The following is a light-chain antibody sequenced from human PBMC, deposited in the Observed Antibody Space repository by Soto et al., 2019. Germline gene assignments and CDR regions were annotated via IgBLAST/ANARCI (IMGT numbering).Light chain of an antibody. CDR1: DSVDSNY. Sequence: TGLTQSPGTLSLSPGERATLSCRASDSVDSNYLAWYQQKPGQAPGLLIYRASSRATGVPDRFSGSGSGTDFTLTISRLEPEDFAVYYCQQYGSSPWTFGQGTKVDIK. CDR3: QQYGSSPWT. V-gene: IGKV3-20*01. CDR2: RAS. J-gene: IGKJ1*01.